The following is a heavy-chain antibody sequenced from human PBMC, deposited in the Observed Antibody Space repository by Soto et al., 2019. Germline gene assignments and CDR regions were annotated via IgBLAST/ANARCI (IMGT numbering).Heavy chain of an antibody. Sequence: SETLSLTCTVSGGSISSYYWSWIRQPPGKGLEWIGYIYYSGSTNYNPSLKSRVTISVDTSKNQLSLKLSSVTAADTAVYYCARYYYDTSGYYYDYWGQGSLVTVSS. D-gene: IGHD3-22*01. V-gene: IGHV4-59*01. CDR2: IYYSGST. CDR3: ARYYYDTSGYYYDY. CDR1: GGSISSYY. J-gene: IGHJ4*02.